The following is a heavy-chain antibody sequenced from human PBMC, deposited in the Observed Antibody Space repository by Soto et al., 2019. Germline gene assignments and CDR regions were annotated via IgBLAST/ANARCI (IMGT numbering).Heavy chain of an antibody. CDR2: IYYSGST. Sequence: SETLSLTCTVSGGSISSYYWSWIRQPPGKGLEWIGYIYYSGSTNYNPSLKSRVTISVDTSKNQFSLKLSSVTAADTAVYYCARRRYSGYEPCFDYWGQGTLVTVSS. V-gene: IGHV4-59*08. J-gene: IGHJ4*02. CDR3: ARRRYSGYEPCFDY. CDR1: GGSISSYY. D-gene: IGHD5-12*01.